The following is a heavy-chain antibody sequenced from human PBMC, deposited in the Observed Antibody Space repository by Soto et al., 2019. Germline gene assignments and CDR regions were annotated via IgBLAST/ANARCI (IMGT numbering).Heavy chain of an antibody. Sequence: GGSLRLSCAASGLTFSSYAMSWVRQSPGKGLEGVSTISDSGGSTYYADSVKGRFTISRDNSKNLMYLQMNSLRADDTAVYFCARRRGTPLKDAFDIWGQGTMVTVSS. CDR3: ARRRGTPLKDAFDI. CDR1: GLTFSSYA. CDR2: ISDSGGST. D-gene: IGHD2-15*01. V-gene: IGHV3-23*01. J-gene: IGHJ3*02.